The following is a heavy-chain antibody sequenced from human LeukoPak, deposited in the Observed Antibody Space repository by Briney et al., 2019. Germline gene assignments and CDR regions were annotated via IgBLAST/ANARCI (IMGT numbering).Heavy chain of an antibody. V-gene: IGHV4-39*01. D-gene: IGHD3-22*01. CDR3: ARRRYYDGSGYLE. J-gene: IGHJ1*01. Sequence: SETLSLTCSVSGDSVSRSDSYWDWIRQPPGKGLEWTGTIYHSGRTYYRPSLKSRVTMSVDPSNNQFSLNLRSVTAADTAVYYCARRRYYDGSGYLEWGQGTLLSVSS. CDR2: IYHSGRT. CDR1: GDSVSRSDSY.